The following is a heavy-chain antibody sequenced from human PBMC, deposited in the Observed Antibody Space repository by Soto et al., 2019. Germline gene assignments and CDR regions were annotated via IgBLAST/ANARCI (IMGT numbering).Heavy chain of an antibody. CDR1: GDSISSSHW. CDR3: ARQLERGDLPEGFEY. D-gene: IGHD1-1*01. CDR2: IFHSGAT. Sequence: QVQLQESGPGLVEPSGTLSLTCAVSGDSISSSHWWSWVRQSPGKGLEWIGKIFHSGATKYNPSLESRVTMSVDKSNNQLSLKLRSVTAADTAVYYCARQLERGDLPEGFEYWGQGTLATVSS. V-gene: IGHV4-4*02. J-gene: IGHJ4*02.